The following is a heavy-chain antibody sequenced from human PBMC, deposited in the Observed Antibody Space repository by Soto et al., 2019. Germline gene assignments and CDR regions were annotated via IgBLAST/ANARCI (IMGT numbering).Heavy chain of an antibody. Sequence: ASVKVSCKASGYTFTSYGISWVRQAPGQGLEWMGWISAYNGNTNYAQKLQGRVTMTTDTSTSTAYMELRSLRSDDTAVYYCARDAGSSGWYGGGDAFDIWGQGTMVTVSS. J-gene: IGHJ3*02. CDR1: GYTFTSYG. V-gene: IGHV1-18*01. CDR2: ISAYNGNT. CDR3: ARDAGSSGWYGGGDAFDI. D-gene: IGHD6-19*01.